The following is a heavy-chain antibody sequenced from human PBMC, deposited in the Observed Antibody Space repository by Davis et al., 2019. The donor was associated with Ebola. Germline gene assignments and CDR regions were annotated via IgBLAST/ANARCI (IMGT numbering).Heavy chain of an antibody. V-gene: IGHV4-59*01. CDR3: ARAQNLLIGEWGYSYYYGMDV. CDR2: IYYSGST. D-gene: IGHD3-10*01. Sequence: SETLSLTCTVSGGSISSYYWSWNRQPPGKGLEWIGYIYYSGSTNYNPSLKSRVTISVDTSKNQFSLTLSSVTAADTAVYYCARAQNLLIGEWGYSYYYGMDVWGQGTTVTVSS. J-gene: IGHJ6*02. CDR1: GGSISSYY.